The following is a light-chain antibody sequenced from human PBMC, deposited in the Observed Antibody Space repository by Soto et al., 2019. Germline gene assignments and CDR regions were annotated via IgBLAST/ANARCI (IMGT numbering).Light chain of an antibody. CDR2: EVN. CDR3: SSYAGSNNFV. CDR1: GSDIGGYNY. Sequence: QSVLTQPPSASGSPGQSVTIPATGTGSDIGGYNYVSWYQHHPGKAPELMIYEVNKRPSGVPDRFSGSKSGNTASLTVSRLQTEDEADYYCSSYAGSNNFVFGTGTKLTVL. J-gene: IGLJ1*01. V-gene: IGLV2-8*01.